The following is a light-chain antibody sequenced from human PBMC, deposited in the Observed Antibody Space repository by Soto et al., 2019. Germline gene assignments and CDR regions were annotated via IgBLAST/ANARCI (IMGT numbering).Light chain of an antibody. CDR3: SSYTSSSTPYV. CDR2: EVS. CDR1: STDVGGYNY. J-gene: IGLJ1*01. V-gene: IGLV2-14*01. Sequence: QSVLTQAACVSGSPGQSITISCTGTSTDVGGYNYVTWYQQHPGKAPKLMVYEVSNRPSGVSNRFSGSKSGNTASLTISGLQAEDEADYYCSSYTSSSTPYVFGTGTKVTVL.